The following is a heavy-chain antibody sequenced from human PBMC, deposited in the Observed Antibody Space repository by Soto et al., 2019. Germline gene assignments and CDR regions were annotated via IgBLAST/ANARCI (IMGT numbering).Heavy chain of an antibody. D-gene: IGHD3-9*01. CDR3: AKDYTTDWSTHPARNAFDS. V-gene: IGHV3-23*01. Sequence: GGSLRLSCAASGFTFSIYAMSWVRQAPGEGLEWVSTISGSGGSTYYADSVKGRFTISRDNSKNTLYLQMNSLRAGDTALYYCAKDYTTDWSTHPARNAFDSWGQGTMVTVSS. CDR2: ISGSGGST. J-gene: IGHJ3*02. CDR1: GFTFSIYA.